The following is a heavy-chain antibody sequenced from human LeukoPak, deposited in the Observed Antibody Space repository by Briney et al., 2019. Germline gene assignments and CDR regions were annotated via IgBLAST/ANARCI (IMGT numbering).Heavy chain of an antibody. CDR2: INHSGST. J-gene: IGHJ5*02. CDR3: ARMYCSSTSCRGYNWFDP. Sequence: SETLSLTCAVYGGSFSGYYWSWIRQPPGKGLEWIGEINHSGSTNYNPSLKSRVTISVDTSKNQFSLKLSFVTAADTAVYYCARMYCSSTSCRGYNWFDPWGQGTLVTVSS. CDR1: GGSFSGYY. D-gene: IGHD2-2*01. V-gene: IGHV4-34*01.